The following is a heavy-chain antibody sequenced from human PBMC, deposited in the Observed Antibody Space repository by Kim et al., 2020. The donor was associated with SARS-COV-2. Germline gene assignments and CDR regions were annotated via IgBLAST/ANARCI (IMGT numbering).Heavy chain of an antibody. CDR2: IYSGGST. CDR3: ARTDYGDNYYFDY. CDR1: GFTVSSNY. J-gene: IGHJ4*02. Sequence: GGSLRLSCAASGFTVSSNYMTWVRQAPGKGLEWVSVIYSGGSTYYADSVKGRFTISRDNSKNTLYLQMNSLRAEDTAVYYCARTDYGDNYYFDYWGQGTLVTVSS. V-gene: IGHV3-66*01. D-gene: IGHD4-17*01.